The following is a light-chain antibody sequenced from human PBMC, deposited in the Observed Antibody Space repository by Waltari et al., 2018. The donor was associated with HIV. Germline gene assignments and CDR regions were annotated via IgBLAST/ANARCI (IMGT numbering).Light chain of an antibody. CDR2: EDH. CDR3: QSYDADNHWV. Sequence: FMLTQPHSVSESPGKTVTISCGRSSGGIDSNYVQWSQHRPGRAPTTGIFEDHERPSGVPDRFSGSIDISSNSAFLTISGLETEDEADYYCQSYDADNHWVFGGGTKLTVL. V-gene: IGLV6-57*03. CDR1: SGGIDSNY. J-gene: IGLJ3*02.